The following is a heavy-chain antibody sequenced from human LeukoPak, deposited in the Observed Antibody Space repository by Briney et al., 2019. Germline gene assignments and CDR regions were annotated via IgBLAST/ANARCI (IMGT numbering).Heavy chain of an antibody. V-gene: IGHV3-11*01. Sequence: TGGSLRPSCAASGFAFSDFYMFWIRQAPGKGLEWISYISNSGSTLYYADSVKGRFTISRDNDKNLLYLQMNSLRADDTAVYYCARDALGSYDYWGQGTLVTVSS. CDR2: ISNSGSTL. J-gene: IGHJ4*02. CDR1: GFAFSDFY. D-gene: IGHD3-10*01. CDR3: ARDALGSYDY.